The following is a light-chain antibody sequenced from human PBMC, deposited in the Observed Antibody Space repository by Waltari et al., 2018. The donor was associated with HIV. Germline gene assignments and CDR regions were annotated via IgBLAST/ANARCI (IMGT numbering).Light chain of an antibody. J-gene: IGKJ1*01. CDR3: QQYKSYFAWT. CDR2: KAS. Sequence: DIQMTQSPSTLSASVGDRVTITCRASQSIGSWLAWYQQKSGKAPKRLLYKASSLERGVPSRFSGSGSGTEFTLTISSLQPDDLATYYCQQYKSYFAWTFGQGTKVEIK. CDR1: QSIGSW. V-gene: IGKV1-5*03.